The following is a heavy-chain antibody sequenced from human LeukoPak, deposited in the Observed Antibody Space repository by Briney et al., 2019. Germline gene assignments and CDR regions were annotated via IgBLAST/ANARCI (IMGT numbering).Heavy chain of an antibody. D-gene: IGHD3-3*01. V-gene: IGHV4-59*12. CDR2: IYYSGST. J-gene: IGHJ3*02. Sequence: PSETLSLTCTVSGGSISSYYWSWIRQPPGKGLEWIGYIYYSGSTNYNPSPKSRVTISVDTSKNQFSLKLSSVTAADTAVYYCARDTPYDFWSGYYPKGDAFDIWGQGTMVTVSS. CDR3: ARDTPYDFWSGYYPKGDAFDI. CDR1: GGSISSYY.